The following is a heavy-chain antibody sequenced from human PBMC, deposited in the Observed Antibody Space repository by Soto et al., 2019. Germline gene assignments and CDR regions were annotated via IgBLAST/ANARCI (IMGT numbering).Heavy chain of an antibody. CDR3: ANIRSIAARQRAYYFDY. CDR2: MNPNNGNT. V-gene: IGHV1-8*01. Sequence: ASVKVSCKASGYTFTSYDINWVRQATGQGIEWMGWMNPNNGNTGYAQKFQGRVTMTRNTSIRTAYMELSSLRSEDTAVYYCANIRSIAARQRAYYFDYWGKGTLVTVST. CDR1: GYTFTSYD. D-gene: IGHD6-6*01. J-gene: IGHJ4*02.